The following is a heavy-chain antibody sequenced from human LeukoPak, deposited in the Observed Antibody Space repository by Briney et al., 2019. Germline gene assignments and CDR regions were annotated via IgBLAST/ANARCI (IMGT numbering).Heavy chain of an antibody. CDR1: GYSISSGYY. Sequence: SETLSLTCAVSGYSISSGYYWSWLRQPAGKGLEWIGRIYTSGSTNYNPSLKSRVTISVDTSKNQFSLKLSSVTAADTAVYYCAREFLGYCTNGVCSAGKNWFDPWGQGTLVTVSS. D-gene: IGHD2-8*01. V-gene: IGHV4-61*02. CDR2: IYTSGST. CDR3: AREFLGYCTNGVCSAGKNWFDP. J-gene: IGHJ5*02.